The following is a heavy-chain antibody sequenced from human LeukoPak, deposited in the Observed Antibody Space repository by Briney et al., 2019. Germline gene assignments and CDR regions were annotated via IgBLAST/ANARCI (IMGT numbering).Heavy chain of an antibody. J-gene: IGHJ4*02. CDR2: TYHSGST. CDR3: ARAPGYDYVWGSYRPYYFDY. Sequence: SETLSLTCAVSGGSISSSNWWSWVRQPPGKGLEWIGETYHSGSTNYNPSLKSRVTISVDKSKNQFSLKLSSVTAADTAVYYCARAPGYDYVWGSYRPYYFDYWGQGTLVTVSS. CDR1: GGSISSSNW. D-gene: IGHD3-16*02. V-gene: IGHV4-4*02.